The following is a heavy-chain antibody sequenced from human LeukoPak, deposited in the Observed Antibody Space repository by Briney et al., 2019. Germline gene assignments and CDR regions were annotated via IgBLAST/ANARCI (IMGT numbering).Heavy chain of an antibody. D-gene: IGHD3-3*01. V-gene: IGHV4-38-2*02. CDR2: IYHSGST. Sequence: SETLSLTCTVSGYSISSGYYWGWIRQPPGKGLEWIGSIYHSGSTYYNPSLKSRVTISVDTSKNQFSLKLSSVTAADTAVYYCAREDDFWSAIVSNHFDYWGQGTLVTVSS. J-gene: IGHJ4*02. CDR3: AREDDFWSAIVSNHFDY. CDR1: GYSISSGYY.